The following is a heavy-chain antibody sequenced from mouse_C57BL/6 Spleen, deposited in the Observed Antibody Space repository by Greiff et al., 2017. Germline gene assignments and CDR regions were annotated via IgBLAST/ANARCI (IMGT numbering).Heavy chain of an antibody. D-gene: IGHD1-1*01. V-gene: IGHV1-4*01. CDR2: INPSSGYT. Sequence: VQLQESGAELARPGASVKMSCKASGYTFTSYTMHWVKQRPGQGLEWIGYINPSSGYTKYNQKFKDKATLTADKSSSTACMQLSSLTSEDSAVYYWARDGSSYVYDFGYWGQGTTLTVSS. J-gene: IGHJ2*01. CDR1: GYTFTSYT. CDR3: ARDGSSYVYDFGY.